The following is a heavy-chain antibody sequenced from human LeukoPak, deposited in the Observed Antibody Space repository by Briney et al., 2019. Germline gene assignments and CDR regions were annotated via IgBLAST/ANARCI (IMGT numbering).Heavy chain of an antibody. CDR1: GYSFTTYC. Sequence: GESLKISCKGSGYSFTTYCIGWVRQMPGKGLEWMGSIYPGDSDTRYSPSFQGQVTISADKSISTAYLQWSSLKASDTAMYYCARRTDDGRYCSSTSCYSHYYFDYWGQGTLVTVSS. CDR3: ARRTDDGRYCSSTSCYSHYYFDY. V-gene: IGHV5-51*01. D-gene: IGHD2-2*01. J-gene: IGHJ4*02. CDR2: IYPGDSDT.